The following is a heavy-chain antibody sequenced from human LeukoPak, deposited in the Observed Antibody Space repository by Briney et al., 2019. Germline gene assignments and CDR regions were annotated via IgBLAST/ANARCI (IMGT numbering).Heavy chain of an antibody. J-gene: IGHJ3*02. V-gene: IGHV3-21*01. D-gene: IGHD3-16*01. Sequence: PGGSLRLSCAASGFTFSSYSMNWVRQAPGKGLEWVSSISSSSSYIYYADSVKGRFTISRDNAKNSLYLQMNSLRAEDTAVYYCARDSRDDYVWGRPFAFDIWDQGTMVTVSS. CDR2: ISSSSSYI. CDR1: GFTFSSYS. CDR3: ARDSRDDYVWGRPFAFDI.